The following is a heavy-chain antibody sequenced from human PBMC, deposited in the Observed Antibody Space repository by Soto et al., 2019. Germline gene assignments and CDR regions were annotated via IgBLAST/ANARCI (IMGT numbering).Heavy chain of an antibody. V-gene: IGHV3-23*01. CDR2: IDGSGRNT. J-gene: IGHJ4*02. D-gene: IGHD2-15*01. Sequence: EVQLLGSGGGLVQPGGSLRLSCAASGFTFSSYAMSWVRQGPGKGLEWVSGIDGSGRNTYYADSVKGRFTISRDNSKNTLSVQMDSLRVEDTALYYCAKDGGSVCSGGTCYFQAPDYWGQGTLVTVSS. CDR3: AKDGGSVCSGGTCYFQAPDY. CDR1: GFTFSSYA.